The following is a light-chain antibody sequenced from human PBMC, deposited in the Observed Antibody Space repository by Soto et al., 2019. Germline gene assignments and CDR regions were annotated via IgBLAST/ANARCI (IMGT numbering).Light chain of an antibody. CDR1: QNIRTY. J-gene: IGKJ3*01. Sequence: DLQMTQSPSSLSASVGDRVTITCQASQNIRTYLNLYQQKPGQAPKLLIDDASNLEIEVTSRFSGSGSGTDFTFTISGLQPEDIATYYCQPYDDLPLSFGTGTKVDIK. CDR3: QPYDDLPLS. V-gene: IGKV1-33*01. CDR2: DAS.